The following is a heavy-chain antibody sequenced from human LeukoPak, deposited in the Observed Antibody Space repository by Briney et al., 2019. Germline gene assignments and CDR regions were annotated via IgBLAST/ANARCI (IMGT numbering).Heavy chain of an antibody. CDR2: FDPEAGET. CDR1: GSTLTELS. J-gene: IGHJ6*02. CDR3: ATDPGEIVPAAKGPRGDYCYGMDV. V-gene: IGHV1-24*01. Sequence: ASVKVSCKVSGSTLTELSMHWVRQAPGKGHEWRGGFDPEAGETIYAQTFQGRVTMTEDTSTDTAYMELNSLRSDDTAVYYCATDPGEIVPAAKGPRGDYCYGMDVWGQGTTVTVSS. D-gene: IGHD2-2*01.